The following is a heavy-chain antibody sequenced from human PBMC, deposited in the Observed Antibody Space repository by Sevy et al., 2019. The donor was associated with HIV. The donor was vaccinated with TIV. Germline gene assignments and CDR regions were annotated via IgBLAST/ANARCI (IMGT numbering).Heavy chain of an antibody. CDR3: ARDSERGYYDSSGYYPSNYYYYGMDV. J-gene: IGHJ6*02. Sequence: SQTLSLTCAISGDSVSSNSAAWNWIRQSPSRGLEWLGRTYYRSKWYNDYAVSVKSRITINPDTSKNQFSLQLNSVTPGDTAVYYCARDSERGYYDSSGYYPSNYYYYGMDVWGQGTTVTVSS. CDR2: TYYRSKWYN. V-gene: IGHV6-1*01. D-gene: IGHD3-22*01. CDR1: GDSVSSNSAA.